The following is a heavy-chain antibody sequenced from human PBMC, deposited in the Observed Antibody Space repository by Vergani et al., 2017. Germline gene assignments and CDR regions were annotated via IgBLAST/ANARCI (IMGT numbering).Heavy chain of an antibody. CDR2: IYYSGST. D-gene: IGHD2-15*01. Sequence: QLQLQESGPGLVKPSETLSLTCTVSGGSISSSSYYWGWIRQPPGKGLEWIGSIYYSGSTYYNPSLKSRVTISVDTSKDQFSLKPSSVTAGDTAVDYCGGGEVAALSYYYYGMDVWGQGTTVTVSS. CDR1: GGSISSSSYY. CDR3: GGGEVAALSYYYYGMDV. V-gene: IGHV4-39*07. J-gene: IGHJ6*02.